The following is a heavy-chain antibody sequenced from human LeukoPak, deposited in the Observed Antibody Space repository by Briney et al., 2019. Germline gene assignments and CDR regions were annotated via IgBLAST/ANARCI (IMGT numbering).Heavy chain of an antibody. J-gene: IGHJ4*02. Sequence: SETLSLTCTVSGGSISSYYWSWIRQPPGKGLEWIGYIYYSGSTNYNPSLKSRVTISVDTSKNQFSLKLSSVTAADTAVYYCARVGGGYATFDDWGQGTLVTVSS. D-gene: IGHD5-12*01. V-gene: IGHV4-59*01. CDR1: GGSISSYY. CDR3: ARVGGGYATFDD. CDR2: IYYSGST.